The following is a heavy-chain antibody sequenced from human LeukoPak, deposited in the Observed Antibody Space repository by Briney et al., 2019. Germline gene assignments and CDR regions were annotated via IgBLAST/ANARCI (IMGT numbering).Heavy chain of an antibody. CDR3: ARDFSGYSYGHNWFDP. J-gene: IGHJ5*02. CDR1: GFTFSSYA. D-gene: IGHD5-18*01. CDR2: ISGSGGST. Sequence: PGGSLRLSCAASGFTFSSYAMSWVRQAPGKGLEWVSAISGSGGSTYYADSVKGRFTISRDNSKNTLYLQMNSLRAEDTAVYYCARDFSGYSYGHNWFDPWGQGTLVTVSS. V-gene: IGHV3-23*01.